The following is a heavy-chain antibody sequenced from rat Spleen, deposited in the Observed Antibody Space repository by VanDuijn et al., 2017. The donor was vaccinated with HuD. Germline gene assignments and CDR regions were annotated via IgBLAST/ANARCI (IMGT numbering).Heavy chain of an antibody. V-gene: IGHV5-46*01. CDR1: GFTFSSFP. Sequence: EVQLVESGGGLVQPGRSLKLSCAASGFTFSSFPMAWVRQAPTKGLEWVASISTGGGTYYPDSVKGRFTISRDNAKHTLYLQMDSLRSDDTATYYCASLPFDYWGQGVMVTVSS. CDR2: ISTGGGT. D-gene: IGHD1-2*01. CDR3: ASLPFDY. J-gene: IGHJ2*01.